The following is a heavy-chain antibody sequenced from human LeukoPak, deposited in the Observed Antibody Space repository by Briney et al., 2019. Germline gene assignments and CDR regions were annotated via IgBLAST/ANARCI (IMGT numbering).Heavy chain of an antibody. D-gene: IGHD3-10*01. Sequence: ASVKVSCKASGYTFTSYDINWVRQATGQGLEWMGWMNPNSGNTGYAQKFQGRVAITRNTSISTAYMELSSLRSEDTAVYYCVRGGYYGSGSRWFDPWGQGTLITVSS. J-gene: IGHJ5*02. CDR3: VRGGYYGSGSRWFDP. V-gene: IGHV1-8*03. CDR2: MNPNSGNT. CDR1: GYTFTSYD.